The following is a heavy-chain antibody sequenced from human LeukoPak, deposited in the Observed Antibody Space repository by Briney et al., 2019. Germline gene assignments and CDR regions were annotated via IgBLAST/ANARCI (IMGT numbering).Heavy chain of an antibody. CDR1: GFTFSSYG. CDR2: ISYDGSNK. D-gene: IGHD2-21*02. J-gene: IGHJ4*02. V-gene: IGHV3-30*18. Sequence: EGSLRLSCAASGFTFSSYGMHWVRQAPDKGLEWVAVISYDGSNKYYADSVKGRFTISRDNSKNTLYLQMNSLRAEDTAVYYCAKDHCGGDCYLFDYWGQGTLVTVSS. CDR3: AKDHCGGDCYLFDY.